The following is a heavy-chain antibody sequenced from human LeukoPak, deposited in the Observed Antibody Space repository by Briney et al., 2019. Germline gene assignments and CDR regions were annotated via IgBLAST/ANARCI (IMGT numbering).Heavy chain of an antibody. CDR2: IYSSGST. Sequence: SETLSLTCTVSGGSISSGSYYWSWIRQPAGKGLEWIGRIYSSGSTKYNPSLKSRVTISVETSKNQFSLKLSSVTAADTAVYYCARTYYFDIGGYFGGCFDYWGQGTLVTVSS. J-gene: IGHJ4*02. CDR3: ARTYYFDIGGYFGGCFDY. V-gene: IGHV4-61*02. CDR1: GGSISSGSYY. D-gene: IGHD3-22*01.